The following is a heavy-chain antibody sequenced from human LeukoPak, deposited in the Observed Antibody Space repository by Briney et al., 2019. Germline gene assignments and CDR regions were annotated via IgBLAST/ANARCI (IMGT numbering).Heavy chain of an antibody. CDR1: GFTFSRYW. V-gene: IGHV3-74*01. J-gene: IGHJ4*02. Sequence: GGSLRLSCAASGFTFSRYWMHWVRQAPGKGPVWVSRINTDGSSTSYADSVKGRFTISRDNAKNTLYLQMNSLRAEDTAVYYCAPSMTTVSPFDYWGQGTLVTVSS. D-gene: IGHD4-11*01. CDR3: APSMTTVSPFDY. CDR2: INTDGSST.